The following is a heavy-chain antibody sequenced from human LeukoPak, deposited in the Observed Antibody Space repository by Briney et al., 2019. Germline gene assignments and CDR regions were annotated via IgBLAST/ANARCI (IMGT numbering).Heavy chain of an antibody. D-gene: IGHD3-3*01. CDR2: ISYDGSNE. V-gene: IGHV3-30-3*01. CDR3: VRVFLESLTAGYFDH. CDR1: GFAFSSYA. Sequence: PGRSLRLSCAASGFAFSSYAMHWVRQAPGKGLEWVAVISYDGSNEYYADSVKGRFTISRDNSKDTVYLQMNSLRDEDSATYYCVRVFLESLTAGYFDHWGQGTLVTVSP. J-gene: IGHJ4*02.